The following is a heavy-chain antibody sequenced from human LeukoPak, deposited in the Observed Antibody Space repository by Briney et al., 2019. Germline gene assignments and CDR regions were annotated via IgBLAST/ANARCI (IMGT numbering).Heavy chain of an antibody. CDR1: GFTFSSHA. CDR3: ARQYISGQWYFDY. D-gene: IGHD5-18*01. J-gene: IGHJ4*02. V-gene: IGHV3-30*04. Sequence: GGSLRLSCAASGFTFSSHALHWVRQAPGKGLEWVAVISSDGSYKYYADSVKGRFTISRDNSKNTLYLQMNSLIPEDTAVYYCARQYISGQWYFDYWGQGTLVTVSS. CDR2: ISSDGSYK.